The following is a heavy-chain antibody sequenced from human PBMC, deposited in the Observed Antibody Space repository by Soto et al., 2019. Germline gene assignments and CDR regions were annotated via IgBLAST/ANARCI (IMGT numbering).Heavy chain of an antibody. Sequence: QVQLVESGGGVVQPGRSLRLSCAASGFTFSSYGMHWVRQAPGKGLEWVAVIWYDGSNKYYADSVKGRFTISRDNSKNTLYLQMNSLRAEDTAVYYCARFGSLYYDFWSGYPAWHFDLWGRGTLVTVSS. V-gene: IGHV3-33*01. CDR1: GFTFSSYG. D-gene: IGHD3-3*01. CDR3: ARFGSLYYDFWSGYPAWHFDL. CDR2: IWYDGSNK. J-gene: IGHJ2*01.